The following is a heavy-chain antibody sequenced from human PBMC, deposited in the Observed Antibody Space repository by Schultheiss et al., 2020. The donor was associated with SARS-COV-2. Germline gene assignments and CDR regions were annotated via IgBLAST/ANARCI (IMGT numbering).Heavy chain of an antibody. CDR1: GGSISSGGYY. V-gene: IGHV4-31*03. J-gene: IGHJ4*02. D-gene: IGHD5-18*01. CDR2: INHSGST. CDR3: ARGVSGYSYGKADY. Sequence: SETLSLTCTVSGGSISSGGYYWSWIRQHPGKGLEWIGEINHSGSTNYNPSLKSRVTISVDTSKNQFSLKLSSVTAADTAVYYCARGVSGYSYGKADYWGQGTLVTVSS.